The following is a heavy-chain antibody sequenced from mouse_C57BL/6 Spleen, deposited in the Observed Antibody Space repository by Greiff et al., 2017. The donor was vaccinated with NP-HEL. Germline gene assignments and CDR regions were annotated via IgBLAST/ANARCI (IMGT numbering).Heavy chain of an antibody. J-gene: IGHJ2*01. CDR1: GYTFTDYY. V-gene: IGHV1-26*01. D-gene: IGHD1-1*01. CDR2: INPNNGGT. CDR3: ARLVYYYGSLDY. Sequence: EVQLQQSGPELVKPGASVKISCKASGYTFTDYYMNWVKQSHGKSLEWIGDINPNNGGTSYNQKFKGKATLTVDKSSSTAYMELRSLTSEDSAVYYCARLVYYYGSLDYWGQGTTLTVSS.